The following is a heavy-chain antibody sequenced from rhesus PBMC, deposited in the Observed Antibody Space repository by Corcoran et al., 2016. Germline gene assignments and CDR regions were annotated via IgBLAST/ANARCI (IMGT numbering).Heavy chain of an antibody. CDR3: AKVGGSWGY. J-gene: IGHJ4*01. Sequence: EVQLVESGGGLAKPGGSLRLSCAASGFTFSSYWTNWVRRTPGKGLEWISAINSGGVSTYYADSVKGRLTISRDNSKNTLSLQMNSLRAEDTAVYYCAKVGGSWGYWGQGVLVTVSS. V-gene: IGHV3S42*01. CDR2: INSGGVST. D-gene: IGHD6-25*01. CDR1: GFTFSSYW.